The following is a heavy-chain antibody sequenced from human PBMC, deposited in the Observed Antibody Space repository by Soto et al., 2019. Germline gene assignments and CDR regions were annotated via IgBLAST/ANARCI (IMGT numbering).Heavy chain of an antibody. CDR3: ARHRSRGGGATPFDY. Sequence: PGESLKISCKDSGNSFTDYWISWVRQMPGKGLEWMGRIDPSDSYTHYSPSFQGHVTISFDKSISTAHLQWNSLKASDTAMYYCARHRSRGGGATPFDYWGQGTLVTVSS. CDR1: GNSFTDYW. J-gene: IGHJ4*02. V-gene: IGHV5-10-1*01. CDR2: IDPSDSYT. D-gene: IGHD1-26*01.